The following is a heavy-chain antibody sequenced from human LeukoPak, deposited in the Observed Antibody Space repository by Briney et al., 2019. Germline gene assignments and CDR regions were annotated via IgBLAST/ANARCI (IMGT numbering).Heavy chain of an antibody. D-gene: IGHD3-9*01. Sequence: PGGSLRLSCAASGFTFSYYAMHWVRQAPGKGLECVAAISTNGVSTYYANSVKGRFTISRDDSKNTLYLQMGSLRAEDTAVYYCARDRETYYDILTGYYTLGDAFDIWGQGTMVTVSS. CDR1: GFTFSYYA. J-gene: IGHJ3*02. CDR3: ARDRETYYDILTGYYTLGDAFDI. CDR2: ISTNGVST. V-gene: IGHV3-64*01.